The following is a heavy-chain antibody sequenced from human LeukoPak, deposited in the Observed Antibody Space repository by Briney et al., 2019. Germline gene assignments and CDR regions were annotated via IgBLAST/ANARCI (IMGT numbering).Heavy chain of an antibody. CDR2: ISGSSGST. V-gene: IGHV3-23*01. J-gene: IGHJ5*02. CDR1: GFTFSNYG. Sequence: GGSLRLSCAASGFTFSNYGMNWVRQAPGKGLEWVSGISGSSGSTDYADSVKGRFTISRDNSKNTLYLQMNSLRAEDTAVYYCCLWFNNWFDPWGQGTLVTVSS. D-gene: IGHD3-10*01. CDR3: CLWFNNWFDP.